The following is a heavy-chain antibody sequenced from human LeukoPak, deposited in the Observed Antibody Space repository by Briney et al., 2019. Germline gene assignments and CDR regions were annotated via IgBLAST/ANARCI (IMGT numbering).Heavy chain of an antibody. CDR2: MNPNSGNT. CDR1: GYTFTSYD. D-gene: IGHD4-17*01. V-gene: IGHV1-8*01. Sequence: GASVKVSCEASGYTFTSYDINWVRQATGQGLEWMGWMNPNSGNTGYAQKFQGRVTMTRNTSISTAYMELSSLRSEDTAVYYCARVVDYGDIYYYGMDVWGQGTTVTVSS. J-gene: IGHJ6*02. CDR3: ARVVDYGDIYYYGMDV.